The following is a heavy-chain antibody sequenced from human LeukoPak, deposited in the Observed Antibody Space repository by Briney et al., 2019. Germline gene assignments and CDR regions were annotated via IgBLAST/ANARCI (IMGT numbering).Heavy chain of an antibody. D-gene: IGHD3-22*01. CDR2: ISWNSGSI. V-gene: IGHV3-9*01. J-gene: IGHJ4*02. CDR1: GFTFDDYA. Sequence: GRSLRLSCAASGFTFDDYAMHWVRQAPGEGLEWVSGISWNSGSIGYADSVKGRFTISRDNAKNSLYLQMNSLRAEDTALYYCAKARSYDSSGYYYYFDYWGQGTLVTVSS. CDR3: AKARSYDSSGYYYYFDY.